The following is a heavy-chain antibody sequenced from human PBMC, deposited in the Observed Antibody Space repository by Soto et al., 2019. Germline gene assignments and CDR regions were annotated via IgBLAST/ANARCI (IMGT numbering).Heavy chain of an antibody. Sequence: PGGSLRLSCAASGFTFSSYAMHWVRQAPGKGLEWVAVISYDGSNKYYSDSVKGRFTISRDNSKNTLYLQMNSLRAEDTAVYYCARDQSSDIVLMVYAPTFDYWGQGTLVTVSS. V-gene: IGHV3-30-3*01. CDR2: ISYDGSNK. J-gene: IGHJ4*02. D-gene: IGHD2-8*01. CDR3: ARDQSSDIVLMVYAPTFDY. CDR1: GFTFSSYA.